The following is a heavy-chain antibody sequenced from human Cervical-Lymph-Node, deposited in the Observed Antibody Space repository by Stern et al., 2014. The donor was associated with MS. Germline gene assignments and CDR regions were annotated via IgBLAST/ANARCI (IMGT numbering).Heavy chain of an antibody. V-gene: IGHV1-24*01. CDR1: GYTLTELS. Sequence: VQLVESGAEVKKPGASVKVSCKVSGYTLTELSMHWVRQAPGKGLEWVGGVDPEGGETNYAQRFQGRVTMTEDTSTDTAYMELSSLRSDDTAVYYCATDGSDSSSWPFDLWGRGTLVTVSS. CDR2: VDPEGGET. J-gene: IGHJ2*01. CDR3: ATDGSDSSSWPFDL. D-gene: IGHD6-13*01.